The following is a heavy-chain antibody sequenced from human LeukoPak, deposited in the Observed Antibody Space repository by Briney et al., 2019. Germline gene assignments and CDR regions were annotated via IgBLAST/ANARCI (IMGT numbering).Heavy chain of an antibody. CDR3: ARALVRATMVWYFDL. J-gene: IGHJ2*01. D-gene: IGHD5-12*01. CDR1: GGSFSGYY. V-gene: IGHV4-34*01. Sequence: SETLSLTCAVSGGSFSGYYWSWIRQPPGKGLEWIGEISHSGSTNYNPSLKSRVTLSVDTSKNQFSLNLSSVPAADTDVYSCARALVRATMVWYFDLWGRGTLVTVSS. CDR2: ISHSGST.